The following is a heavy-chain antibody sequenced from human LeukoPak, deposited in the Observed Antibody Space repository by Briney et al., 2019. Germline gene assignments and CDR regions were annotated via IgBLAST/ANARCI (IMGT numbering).Heavy chain of an antibody. J-gene: IGHJ3*02. Sequence: RGSLRLSCAASGFTFTSYSMNWVRQAPGKGLEWVSYISSSSSTIYYADSVKGRFTISRDNAKNSLYLQMNRLRAEDTAVYYCARANGDYPDDAFDIWGQGTMVTVSS. CDR3: ARANGDYPDDAFDI. CDR1: GFTFTSYS. D-gene: IGHD4-17*01. V-gene: IGHV3-48*04. CDR2: ISSSSSTI.